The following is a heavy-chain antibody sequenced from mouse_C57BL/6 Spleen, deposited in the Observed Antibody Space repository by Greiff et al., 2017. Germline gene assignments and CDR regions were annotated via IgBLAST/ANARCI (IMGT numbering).Heavy chain of an antibody. CDR3: ARGGVNAYYYAMDY. Sequence: LVESGPELVKPGASVKISCKASGYTFTDYYINWVKQRPGQGLEWIGWIFPGSGSTYYNEKFKGKATLTVDKSSSTAYMLLSSLTSEDSAVYFCARGGVNAYYYAMDYWGQGTSVTVSS. CDR2: IFPGSGST. V-gene: IGHV1-75*01. CDR1: GYTFTDYY. J-gene: IGHJ4*01. D-gene: IGHD2-13*01.